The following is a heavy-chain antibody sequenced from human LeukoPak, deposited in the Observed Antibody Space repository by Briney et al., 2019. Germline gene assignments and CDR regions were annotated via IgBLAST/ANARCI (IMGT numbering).Heavy chain of an antibody. CDR2: IIPIFGTA. D-gene: IGHD3-10*01. Sequence: VASVKVSCKASGYTFTSYDINWVRQATGQGLEWMGGIIPIFGTANYAQKFQGRVTITADESTSTAYMELSSLRSEDTAVYYCALNYYGSGSYWHLVYYYYYYMDVWGKGTTVTISS. CDR1: GYTFTSYD. J-gene: IGHJ6*03. CDR3: ALNYYGSGSYWHLVYYYYYYMDV. V-gene: IGHV1-69*13.